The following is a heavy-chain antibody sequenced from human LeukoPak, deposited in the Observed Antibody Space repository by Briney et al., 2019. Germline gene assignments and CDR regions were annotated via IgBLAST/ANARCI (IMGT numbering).Heavy chain of an antibody. CDR1: GFTFRSYA. Sequence: GGSLRLSCAASGFTFRSYAMSWVRQAPGKGLEWVSVISGSGGSTDYADSVKGRFTISRDNSKNTLYLQVNSLRAEDTAAYYCARGVLTGGTYFAYWGQGTLVTVSS. CDR3: ARGVLTGGTYFAY. D-gene: IGHD2-8*02. V-gene: IGHV3-23*01. J-gene: IGHJ4*02. CDR2: ISGSGGST.